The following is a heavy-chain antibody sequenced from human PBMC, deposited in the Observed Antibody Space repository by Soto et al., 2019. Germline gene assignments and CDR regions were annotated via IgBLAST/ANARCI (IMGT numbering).Heavy chain of an antibody. D-gene: IGHD2-15*01. J-gene: IGHJ4*02. CDR3: ARVLGGIILSWFYFDA. CDR2: ISYSGKT. V-gene: IGHV4-61*01. CDR1: GGSVNSGSHY. Sequence: QVQLSESGPGLVKPSATLSLLCTVSGGSVNSGSHYWAWIRQPPGQGLEWIGHISYSGKTDYSPSLRSRVTMSRDTSKNQFSQRLTSVTAADTAVYYCARVLGGIILSWFYFDAWGQGTLVTVS.